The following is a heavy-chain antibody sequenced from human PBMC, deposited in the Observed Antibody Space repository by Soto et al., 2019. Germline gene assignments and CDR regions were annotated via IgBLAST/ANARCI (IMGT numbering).Heavy chain of an antibody. D-gene: IGHD2-2*01. CDR1: GYTFSNYG. CDR3: ARVVPGAEAWFGP. CDR2: ISLYSDGT. V-gene: IGHV1-18*01. Sequence: ASVKVSCKTSGYTFSNYGITWVRQAPGQPLEWLGWISLYSDGTNYAQKFQGRVSMTTDTSTTTAYMELRSLRSDDTAVYYCARVVPGAEAWFGPWGPGTLVTVSS. J-gene: IGHJ5*02.